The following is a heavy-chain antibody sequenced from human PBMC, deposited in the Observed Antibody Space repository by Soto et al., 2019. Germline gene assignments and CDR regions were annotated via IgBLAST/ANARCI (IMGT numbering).Heavy chain of an antibody. CDR1: GFTFNTYA. CDR3: AKAREADYGEVDI. V-gene: IGHV3-23*01. CDR2: ISSSGGST. Sequence: EVQLLESGGGLVQPGGSLRLSCAASGFTFNTYAMNWVRQAPGKGLDWVSVISSSGGSTNYADSVEGRFTISRDNSKNTLYLQMNNLRAEDTAIYYCAKAREADYGEVDIWGQGTMVTVSS. J-gene: IGHJ3*02. D-gene: IGHD4-17*01.